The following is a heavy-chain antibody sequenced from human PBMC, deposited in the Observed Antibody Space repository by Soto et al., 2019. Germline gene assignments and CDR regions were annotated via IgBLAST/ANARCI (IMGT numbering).Heavy chain of an antibody. D-gene: IGHD3-10*01. CDR2: INPSGGST. J-gene: IGHJ4*02. Sequence: SVKVSCKASGYTFTSYYMHWVRQAPVQGLEWMGIINPSGGSTSYAQKFQGRVTMTRDTSTSTVYMELSSLRSEDTAVYYCARDTGITMVRGVTGPLDYWGQGTLVTVSS. V-gene: IGHV1-46*01. CDR1: GYTFTSYY. CDR3: ARDTGITMVRGVTGPLDY.